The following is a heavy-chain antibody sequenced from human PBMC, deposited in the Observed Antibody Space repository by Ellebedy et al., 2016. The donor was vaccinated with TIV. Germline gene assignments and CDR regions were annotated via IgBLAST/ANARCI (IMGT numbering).Heavy chain of an antibody. CDR3: ARNKEPYDSGGYWSPCQSMDV. CDR1: GFNFSSYG. Sequence: PGGSLRLSCAASGFNFSSYGMHWVRQAPGKGLEWVAVISYDGSNKYTVDSVKGRFTISRDNSQNTLYLQTNSLRAEDTAVDYCARNKEPYDSGGYWSPCQSMDVWGQGTTVTVSS. D-gene: IGHD3-22*01. CDR2: ISYDGSNK. J-gene: IGHJ6*02. V-gene: IGHV3-30*03.